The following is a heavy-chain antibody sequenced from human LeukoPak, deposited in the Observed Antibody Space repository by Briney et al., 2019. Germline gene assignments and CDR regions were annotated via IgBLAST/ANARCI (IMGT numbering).Heavy chain of an antibody. Sequence: GASVKVSFKASGYSFTVYYIHWVRQAPGQGLAWMGWINPYSGDTTYAQKFQGRLTLTRDTSISTAYMEVSRLKSDDTAVYYCARTNGGYEYNWGQGTRVIVSS. D-gene: IGHD5-12*01. V-gene: IGHV1-2*02. CDR3: ARTNGGYEYN. J-gene: IGHJ4*02. CDR1: GYSFTVYY. CDR2: INPYSGDT.